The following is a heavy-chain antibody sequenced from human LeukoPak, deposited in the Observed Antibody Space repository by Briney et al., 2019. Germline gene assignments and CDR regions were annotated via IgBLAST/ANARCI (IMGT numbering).Heavy chain of an antibody. CDR2: ISYDGSKE. CDR1: GFTFRSYG. D-gene: IGHD6-13*01. V-gene: IGHV3-30*03. Sequence: GRSLRLSCAASGFTFRSYGMHWVRQAAGKGLEWVAGISYDGSKEDYADSVRGRFTISRDNSKNTLYVEMNSLRAEDTAVYYCARDDGAAAGTNYYYGMDVWGQGTTVTVSS. J-gene: IGHJ6*02. CDR3: ARDDGAAAGTNYYYGMDV.